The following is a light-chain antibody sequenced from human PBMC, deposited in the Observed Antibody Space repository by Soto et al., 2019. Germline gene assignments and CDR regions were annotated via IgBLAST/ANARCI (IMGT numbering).Light chain of an antibody. Sequence: QSVLTQAPSASGTPGQRVIISCSGSISNIENNYVNWYQQLPGTAPKLLIYKNTQRPSGVPDRFSGSKSGTSASLAISGLXSXDEGDYXCVAWDDNLSGVIFGGGTKVTVL. CDR3: VAWDDNLSGVI. CDR1: ISNIENNY. V-gene: IGLV1-47*01. CDR2: KNT. J-gene: IGLJ2*01.